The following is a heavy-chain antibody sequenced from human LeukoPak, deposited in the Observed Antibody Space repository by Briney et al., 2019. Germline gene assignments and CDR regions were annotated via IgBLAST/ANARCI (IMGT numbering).Heavy chain of an antibody. Sequence: VQPGGSLRLSCAASGFTFSIYWMQWVRQAPGKGLEWVSYISDSATTIYYADSVKGRFTISRDNAKNSLYLQMNSLRAEDTAVYYCARVFGSGSSDYWGQGTLVTVSS. V-gene: IGHV3-48*04. D-gene: IGHD3-10*01. J-gene: IGHJ4*02. CDR3: ARVFGSGSSDY. CDR1: GFTFSIYW. CDR2: ISDSATTI.